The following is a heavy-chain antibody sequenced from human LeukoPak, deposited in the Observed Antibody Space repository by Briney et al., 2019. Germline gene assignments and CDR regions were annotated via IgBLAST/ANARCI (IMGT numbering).Heavy chain of an antibody. CDR3: ARRRRIGAAGGDGMDA. J-gene: IGHJ6*02. CDR2: TYNSGRT. CDR1: GGSMSNYY. Sequence: PSETLSLTCTVSGGSMSNYYWTWIRQPPGQGLEWIGYTYNSGRTNYIPSLKSRVTISADTSKNQFSLKLDSVTAADTANYYCARRRRIGAAGGDGMDAWGQGTTVTVSS. V-gene: IGHV4-4*09. D-gene: IGHD6-13*01.